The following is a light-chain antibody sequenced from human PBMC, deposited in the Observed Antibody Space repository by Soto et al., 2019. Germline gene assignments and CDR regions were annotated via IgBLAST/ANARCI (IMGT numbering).Light chain of an antibody. V-gene: IGLV2-8*01. CDR2: EVS. J-gene: IGLJ1*01. Sequence: QSVLTQPPSASGSPGQSVTISCTGTSSDSGGYNYVSWYQQHPGKAPKLMIYEVSKRPSGVPDRFSGSKSGNTASLTVSGLQAEDEADYYCRSYAGSNNFVFGTGTKVTVL. CDR1: SSDSGGYNY. CDR3: RSYAGSNNFV.